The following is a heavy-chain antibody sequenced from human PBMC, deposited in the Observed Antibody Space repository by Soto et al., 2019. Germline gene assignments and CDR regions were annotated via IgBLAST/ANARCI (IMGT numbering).Heavy chain of an antibody. J-gene: IGHJ3*02. Sequence: QLQLQESGPGLVKPSETLSLTCTVSGGSISSSSYYWGWIRQPPGKGLEWIGSIYYSGSTYYNPSLKSRVTISVYTSKNQLSLKLSSVTAADTAVYYCARHRREERDSDIWGQGTMVTVSS. CDR3: ARHRREERDSDI. CDR1: GGSISSSSYY. CDR2: IYYSGST. D-gene: IGHD1-1*01. V-gene: IGHV4-39*01.